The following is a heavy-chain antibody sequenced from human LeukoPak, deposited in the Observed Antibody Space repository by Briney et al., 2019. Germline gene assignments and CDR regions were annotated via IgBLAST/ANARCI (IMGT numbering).Heavy chain of an antibody. Sequence: WASVKVSCKASGYTFTSYGISWVRQAPGQGLEWMGWISAYNGNTNYAQKLQGRVTMTTDTSTSTAYMELRSLRSDDTAVYYCARQNFYYDIGGQPLYYMDVWGKGTTVTVSS. D-gene: IGHD3-22*01. J-gene: IGHJ6*03. CDR1: GYTFTSYG. CDR2: ISAYNGNT. V-gene: IGHV1-18*01. CDR3: ARQNFYYDIGGQPLYYMDV.